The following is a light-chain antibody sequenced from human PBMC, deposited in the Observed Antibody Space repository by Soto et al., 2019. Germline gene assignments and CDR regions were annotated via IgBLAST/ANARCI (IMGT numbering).Light chain of an antibody. Sequence: QSALTQPASVSGSPGQSITISCTGTSSDVGGYNYVSWYQQHPDKAPKLIIYEVSNRPSGVSIRFSGSKSGNTASLTISGLQTEDEADYYCSSYTSGSPWVSGGGTKVTVL. J-gene: IGLJ3*02. CDR2: EVS. CDR1: SSDVGGYNY. CDR3: SSYTSGSPWV. V-gene: IGLV2-14*01.